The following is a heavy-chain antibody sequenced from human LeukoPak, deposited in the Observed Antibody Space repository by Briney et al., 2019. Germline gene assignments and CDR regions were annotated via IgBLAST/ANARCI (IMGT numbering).Heavy chain of an antibody. V-gene: IGHV3-21*01. D-gene: IGHD6-6*01. CDR2: ISSSSSYI. J-gene: IGHJ4*02. CDR1: GFTFSSYS. CDR3: ASARGQYSSSSD. Sequence: TGGSLRLSCAASGFTFSSYSMNWVRQAPGKGLEWVSSISSSSSYIYYADSVKGRFTISRDNAKNSLYLQMNSLRAEDTAVYYCASARGQYSSSSDWGQGTLVTVSS.